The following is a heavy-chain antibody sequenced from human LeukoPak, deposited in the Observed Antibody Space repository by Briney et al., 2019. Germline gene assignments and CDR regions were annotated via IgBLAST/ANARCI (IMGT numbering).Heavy chain of an antibody. CDR2: ISYDGSNK. J-gene: IGHJ1*01. D-gene: IGHD6-13*01. Sequence: SEGSLRLSCAASGFTFSSYGMHWVRQAPGKGLEWVAVISYDGSNKYYADSVKGRFTISRDNSKNTLYLQMNSLRAEDTAVYYCAKAPIAAAGPTPEYFQHWGQGTLVTVSS. V-gene: IGHV3-30*18. CDR3: AKAPIAAAGPTPEYFQH. CDR1: GFTFSSYG.